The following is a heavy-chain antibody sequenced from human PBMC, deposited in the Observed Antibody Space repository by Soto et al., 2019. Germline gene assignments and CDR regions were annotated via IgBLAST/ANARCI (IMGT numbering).Heavy chain of an antibody. D-gene: IGHD6-13*01. V-gene: IGHV1-58*01. CDR1: GFTFTSSA. CDR2: IVVGSGNT. Sequence: ASVKVSCKASGFTFTSSAVQWVRQARGQRLEWIGWIVVGSGNTNYAQKFQERVTITRDMSTSTAYMELSSLRSEDTAVYYCAAPGGITAAGYYGMDVWGQGTTVTVSS. CDR3: AAPGGITAAGYYGMDV. J-gene: IGHJ6*02.